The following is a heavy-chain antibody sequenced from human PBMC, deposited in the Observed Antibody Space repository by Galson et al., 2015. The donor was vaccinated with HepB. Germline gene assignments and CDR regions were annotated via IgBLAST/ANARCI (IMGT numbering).Heavy chain of an antibody. Sequence: SVKVSCKVSGYTLTELSMHWVRQAPGKGLEWMGGFDPEDGETIYAQKFQGRVTMTEDTSTDTAYMELGSLRSEDTAVYYCALGSYGFGLRFDYWGQGTLVTVSS. D-gene: IGHD1-26*01. CDR2: FDPEDGET. V-gene: IGHV1-24*01. CDR3: ALGSYGFGLRFDY. CDR1: GYTLTELS. J-gene: IGHJ4*02.